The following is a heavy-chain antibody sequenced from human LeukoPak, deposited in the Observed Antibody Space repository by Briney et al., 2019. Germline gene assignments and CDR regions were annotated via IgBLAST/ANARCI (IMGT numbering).Heavy chain of an antibody. CDR2: ISAYNGNT. CDR3: ARDQGPEYYDSSGYYYAFDI. J-gene: IGHJ3*02. D-gene: IGHD3-22*01. V-gene: IGHV1-18*01. Sequence: ASVKVSCKASGYTFTSYGISWVRQAPGQGLGWMGWISAYNGNTNYAQKLQGRVTMTTDTSTSTAYMELRSLRSDDTAVYYCARDQGPEYYDSSGYYYAFDIWGQGTWSPSLQ. CDR1: GYTFTSYG.